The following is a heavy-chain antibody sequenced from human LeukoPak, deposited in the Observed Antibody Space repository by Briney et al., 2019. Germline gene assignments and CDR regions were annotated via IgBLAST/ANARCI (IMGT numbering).Heavy chain of an antibody. Sequence: SETLSFTCAVYGVSFSGYYWGWIRQPPGKGLEWIGETHHSGSTNYNPSLKSRVTISVDTSKNQFSLKLSSMTAADTAVYYCARSKALWFGELSRRFDYWGQGTLVTVSS. J-gene: IGHJ4*02. V-gene: IGHV4-34*01. CDR2: THHSGST. CDR3: ARSKALWFGELSRRFDY. CDR1: GVSFSGYY. D-gene: IGHD3-10*01.